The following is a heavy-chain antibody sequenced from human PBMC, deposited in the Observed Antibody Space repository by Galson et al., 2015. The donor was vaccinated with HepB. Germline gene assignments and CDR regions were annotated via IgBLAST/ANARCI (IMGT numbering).Heavy chain of an antibody. CDR2: IRSKAYGETT. V-gene: IGHV3-49*03. J-gene: IGHJ4*02. Sequence: SLRLSCAASGFTFGAVTMSWFRQAPGKGLEWVSFIRSKAYGETTEYAASVKGRFTISRDDSKSVAYLHMSSLKTEDTAAYFCSRGTISGSWYDFYFDYWGQGALVTVSS. CDR3: SRGTISGSWYDFYFDY. CDR1: GFTFGAVT. D-gene: IGHD1-26*01.